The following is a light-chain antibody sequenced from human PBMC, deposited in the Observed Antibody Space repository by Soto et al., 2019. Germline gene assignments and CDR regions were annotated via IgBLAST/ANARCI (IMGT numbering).Light chain of an antibody. CDR3: QSRDSSLSSSWV. Sequence: QSVLTQPASVSGSPGQSITISCTATSSDFGIYNLVSWYRQHPGKAPQVLIYEDTKRPSGVPDRFSGSKSGTSASLAITGLQADDEAVYYCQSRDSSLSSSWVFGGGTKVTVL. V-gene: IGLV2-14*02. CDR1: SSDFGIYNL. J-gene: IGLJ3*02. CDR2: EDT.